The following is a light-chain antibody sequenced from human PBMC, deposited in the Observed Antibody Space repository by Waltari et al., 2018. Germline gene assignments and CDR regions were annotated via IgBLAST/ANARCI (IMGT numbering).Light chain of an antibody. CDR1: QGISSF. CDR2: VAS. J-gene: IGKJ1*01. Sequence: DLQMNQSPSSLSASVGDTVTITCRASQGISSFLAWYQQKPGKAPKRLIYVASSLQSGVPSRFSGSGSGTDFTLTISSLQPEDFATYYCQQHNSHPPTFGQGTKVEIK. V-gene: IGKV1-16*01. CDR3: QQHNSHPPT.